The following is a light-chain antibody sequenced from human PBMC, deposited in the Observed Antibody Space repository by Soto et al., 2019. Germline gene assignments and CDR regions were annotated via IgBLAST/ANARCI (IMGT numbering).Light chain of an antibody. J-gene: IGLJ1*01. V-gene: IGLV2-14*01. Sequence: ALTQPASVSGSPGQSITISCSGTSSDVGGYNYVSWYQQHPGKAPKLMIYEVSNRPSGVSNRFSGSKSGNTASLTISGLQAEDEADYYCSSYTSSSTYVFGTGTKVTVL. CDR3: SSYTSSSTYV. CDR1: SSDVGGYNY. CDR2: EVS.